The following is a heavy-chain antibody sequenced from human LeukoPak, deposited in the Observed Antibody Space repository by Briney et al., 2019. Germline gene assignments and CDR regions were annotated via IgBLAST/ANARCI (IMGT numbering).Heavy chain of an antibody. CDR1: GFTFSSYV. J-gene: IGHJ4*02. D-gene: IGHD3-22*01. CDR2: ISGSGYST. Sequence: HSGGSLRLSCAASGFTFSSYVMSWVRQAPGKGLEWVSTISGSGYSTYYPDSVKGRFTISRDNSKNTLYLQMNSLRAEDTAVYYCAKQQPYDSSGYSPSWGQGTLVTVSS. V-gene: IGHV3-23*01. CDR3: AKQQPYDSSGYSPS.